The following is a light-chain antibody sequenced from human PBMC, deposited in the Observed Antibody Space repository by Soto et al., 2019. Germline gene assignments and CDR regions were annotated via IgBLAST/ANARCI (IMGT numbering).Light chain of an antibody. CDR2: AAS. V-gene: IGKV1-39*01. CDR3: HHSYTPPFT. CDR1: RSIRTY. J-gene: IGKJ4*01. Sequence: DIQMTQSPSSLSASVGDRVTITCRASRSIRTYLNWYQQKPGKAPKLLISAASSLQSGVPSRYSGSGSGTYFSLTINSLQPEDFATYYCHHSYTPPFTFGGGTMVEIK.